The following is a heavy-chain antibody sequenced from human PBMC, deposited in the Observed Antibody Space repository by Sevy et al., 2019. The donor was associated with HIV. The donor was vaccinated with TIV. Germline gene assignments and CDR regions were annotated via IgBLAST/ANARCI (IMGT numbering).Heavy chain of an antibody. CDR3: ARATPLSVGTVRFVYYYYGMDV. CDR1: GYTFTSYG. J-gene: IGHJ6*02. V-gene: IGHV1-18*01. Sequence: ASVKVSCEASGYTFTSYGISWVRQAPGQGLEWMGWISAYNGNTNYAQKLQGRVTMTTDTSTSTAYMELRSLRSDDTAVYYCARATPLSVGTVRFVYYYYGMDVWGQGTTVTVSS. D-gene: IGHD3-16*01. CDR2: ISAYNGNT.